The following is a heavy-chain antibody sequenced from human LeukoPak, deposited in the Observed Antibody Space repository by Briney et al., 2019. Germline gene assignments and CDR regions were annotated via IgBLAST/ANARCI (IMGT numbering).Heavy chain of an antibody. CDR3: VSGGDWGFGWYFDV. J-gene: IGHJ2*01. Sequence: SQTLSLTCAISGDSVSSNSGSGSWIRQSPSRGPEWLGRVYYRSRWHYEYAVSVQNRISISPDTTKNQCSLQLNSMSPDDSAVYYCVSGGDWGFGWYFDVWGRGALVTVSS. CDR2: VYYRSRWHY. CDR1: GDSVSSNSGS. V-gene: IGHV6-1*01. D-gene: IGHD7-27*01.